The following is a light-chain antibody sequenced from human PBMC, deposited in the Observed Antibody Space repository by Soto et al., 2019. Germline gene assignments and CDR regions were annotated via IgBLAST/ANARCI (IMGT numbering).Light chain of an antibody. J-gene: IGLJ1*01. CDR1: TSDVGSFNA. V-gene: IGLV2-23*02. CDR2: EVT. CDR3: CSRGGISPTYV. Sequence: SALTQPCSVTGSPGLASAISCPGTTSDVGSFNAVSWYQQDPGKAPKLIIYEVTKRPSGVSDRFSGSKSGNTASLTISGLRAEDEADYHCCSRGGISPTYVFGTGTKVTVL.